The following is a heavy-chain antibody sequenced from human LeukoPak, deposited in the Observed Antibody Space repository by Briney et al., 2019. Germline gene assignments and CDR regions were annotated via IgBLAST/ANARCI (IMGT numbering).Heavy chain of an antibody. Sequence: SGTLSLTCAVSGGSITNTNWWSWVGKPPGKGLEWIGEINHIGSTNYNPSLKRRVTISVDKSKNQFSLKLNSVPAADTAVYYCARTYYYDTRGKNDWGQGTLVTVCS. CDR3: ARTYYYDTRGKND. D-gene: IGHD3-22*01. V-gene: IGHV4-4*02. CDR1: GGSITNTNW. CDR2: INHIGST. J-gene: IGHJ4*02.